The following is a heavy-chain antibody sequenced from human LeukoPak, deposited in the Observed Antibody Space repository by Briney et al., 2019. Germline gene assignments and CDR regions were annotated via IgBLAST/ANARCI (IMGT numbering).Heavy chain of an antibody. CDR3: ARVGTEKKDYFDY. D-gene: IGHD1-1*01. Sequence: SVKVSCKASGGTFSSYAISWVRQAPRQGLEWMGGIIPIFGTANYAQKFQGRVTITADESTSTAYMELSSLRSEDTAVYYCARVGTEKKDYFDYWGQGTLVTVSS. CDR1: GGTFSSYA. J-gene: IGHJ4*02. V-gene: IGHV1-69*13. CDR2: IIPIFGTA.